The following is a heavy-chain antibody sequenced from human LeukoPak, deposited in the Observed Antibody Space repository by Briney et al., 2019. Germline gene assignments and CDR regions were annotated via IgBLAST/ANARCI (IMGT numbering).Heavy chain of an antibody. V-gene: IGHV1-8*01. D-gene: IGHD1-26*01. CDR2: MNPNSGNT. Sequence: ASVKVSCKASGYTFTSYDINWVRQATGQGLEWMGWMNPNSGNTGYAQKFQGRVTMTRNTSISTAYMELSSLRSDDTAVYYCARPYSGSYLGGYYFDYWGQGTLVTVSS. CDR3: ARPYSGSYLGGYYFDY. J-gene: IGHJ4*02. CDR1: GYTFTSYD.